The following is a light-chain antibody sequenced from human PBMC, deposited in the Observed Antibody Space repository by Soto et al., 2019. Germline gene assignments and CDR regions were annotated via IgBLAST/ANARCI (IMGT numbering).Light chain of an antibody. V-gene: IGKV3-15*01. CDR2: RAS. J-gene: IGKJ1*01. CDR1: QSVSNR. Sequence: EIVMTQSPATLSVSPGERATLSCRASQSVSNRLAWYQQRPGQAPRLLIYRASARATGIPARFSGSGSGTEFTLTISSQQSEDFAIYYCQQSSDWPRTFGQGTKVEIK. CDR3: QQSSDWPRT.